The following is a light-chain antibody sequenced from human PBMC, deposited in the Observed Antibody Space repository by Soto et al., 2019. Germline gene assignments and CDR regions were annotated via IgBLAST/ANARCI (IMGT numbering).Light chain of an antibody. Sequence: SALTQPPSVSGSPGQSVTISCTGTSTDFVSYNRVSWYQQPPGTAPKLMIYEVSKRPSGVPDRFSGSKSGNTASLTISGLQAADEADYYCSLYTSKNAYVFGTGTKVTV. J-gene: IGLJ1*01. CDR3: SLYTSKNAYV. CDR1: STDFVSYNR. V-gene: IGLV2-18*01. CDR2: EVS.